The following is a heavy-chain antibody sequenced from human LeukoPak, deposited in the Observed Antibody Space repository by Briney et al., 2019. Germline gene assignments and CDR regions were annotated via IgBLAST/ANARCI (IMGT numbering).Heavy chain of an antibody. D-gene: IGHD2-15*01. CDR3: ARGGGLSV. V-gene: IGHV3-7*03. CDR2: IKQDGSEK. J-gene: IGHJ6*02. CDR1: GFTFSSYW. Sequence: GGSLRLSCAASGFTFSSYWMSWVRQAPGKGLEWVANIKQDGSEKYYVDSVKGRFTISRDNAKNSLYLQMSNLRAEDTAVYFCARGGGLSVWGQGATVTVSS.